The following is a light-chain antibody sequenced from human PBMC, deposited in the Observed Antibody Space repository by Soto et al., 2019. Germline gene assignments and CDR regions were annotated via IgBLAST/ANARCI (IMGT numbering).Light chain of an antibody. CDR1: QDIRYF. Sequence: DIQMTQSQTSLSASVGDRVTITCRASQDIRYFVAGYQQKPGKAPNLLIYAASTLQSGVPSRFCGSGSGTDFTLTINSLQPEDVATYSCQKYSSVPVFGPGTKVEIK. CDR3: QKYSSVPV. J-gene: IGKJ3*01. V-gene: IGKV1-27*01. CDR2: AAS.